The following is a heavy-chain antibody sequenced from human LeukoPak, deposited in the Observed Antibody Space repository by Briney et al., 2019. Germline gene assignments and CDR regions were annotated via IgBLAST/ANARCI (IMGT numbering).Heavy chain of an antibody. CDR2: ISYDGSNK. J-gene: IGHJ6*02. Sequence: GGSLRLSCEASGFTFSSYGMHWVRQAPGKGLEWVAVISYDGSNKYYADSVKGRFTISRDNSKNTLYLQMNSLRAEDTAVYYCACLPAANYYGMDVWGQGTTVTVSS. V-gene: IGHV3-30*03. CDR3: ACLPAANYYGMDV. D-gene: IGHD2-2*01. CDR1: GFTFSSYG.